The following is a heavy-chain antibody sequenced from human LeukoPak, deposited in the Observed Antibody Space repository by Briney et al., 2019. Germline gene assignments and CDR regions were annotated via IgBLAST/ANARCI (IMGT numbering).Heavy chain of an antibody. Sequence: PSETLSLTCAVYGGSFSGYYWSWIRQPPGKGLEWIGYIYYSGSTNYNPSLKSRVTISVDTSKNQFSLKLSSVTAADTAVYYCAGSEEQLVVGDAFDIWGQGTMVTVSS. CDR1: GGSFSGYY. CDR3: AGSEEQLVVGDAFDI. V-gene: IGHV4-59*01. D-gene: IGHD6-6*01. J-gene: IGHJ3*02. CDR2: IYYSGST.